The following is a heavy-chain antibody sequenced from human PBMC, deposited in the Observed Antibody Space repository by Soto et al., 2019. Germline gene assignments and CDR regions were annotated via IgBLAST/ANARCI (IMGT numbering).Heavy chain of an antibody. CDR3: VTNGPTRVTAGFDY. D-gene: IGHD4-17*01. V-gene: IGHV3-48*03. J-gene: IGHJ4*02. Sequence: GGSLRLSCATSGFTFSTSAMDWVRQSPGKGLEWLSYISSSGDSIYYADSVKGRFTVSRDNAKNPLFLQMNSLRDEDTAFYYCVTNGPTRVTAGFDYWGQGTLVTVSS. CDR1: GFTFSTSA. CDR2: ISSSGDSI.